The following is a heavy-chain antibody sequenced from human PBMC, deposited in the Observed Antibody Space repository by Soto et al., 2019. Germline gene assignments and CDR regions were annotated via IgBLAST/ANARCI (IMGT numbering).Heavy chain of an antibody. V-gene: IGHV4-59*01. CDR2: IYYSGST. D-gene: IGHD3-10*01. CDR3: ATGWFGELTIPLAPAGGMDV. CDR1: GGSISSYY. Sequence: ERLCRTGIVSGGSISSYYWSWMRKPTGKGLEWIGYIYYSGSTNYNPSLKSLVTISVDTSKNQFSLKLSSVTAADTAVYSCATGWFGELTIPLAPAGGMDVWGQGSKVTVYS. J-gene: IGHJ6*02.